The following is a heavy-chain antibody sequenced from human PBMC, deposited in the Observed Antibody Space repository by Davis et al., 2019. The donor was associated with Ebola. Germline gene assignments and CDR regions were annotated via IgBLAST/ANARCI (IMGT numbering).Heavy chain of an antibody. J-gene: IGHJ6*02. CDR3: AYSSGYSGYDYYYGMDV. D-gene: IGHD5-12*01. V-gene: IGHV3-33*01. CDR1: GFTFSSYG. CDR2: IWYDGSNK. Sequence: GGSLRLSCAASGFTFSSYGMHWVRQAPGKGLEWVAVIWYDGSNKYYADSVKGRFTISRDNSKNTLYLQMNSLRAEDTAVYYCAYSSGYSGYDYYYGMDVWGQGTTVTVSS.